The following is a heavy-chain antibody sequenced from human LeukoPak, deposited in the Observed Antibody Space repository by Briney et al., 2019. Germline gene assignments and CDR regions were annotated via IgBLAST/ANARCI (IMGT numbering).Heavy chain of an antibody. V-gene: IGHV6-1*01. D-gene: IGHD1-7*01. CDR1: GDSVSSNSAA. Sequence: SQTLSLTCAISGDSVSSNSAAWNWIRQSPSRGLEWLGRTYYRSKWYNDYAVSAKSRITINPDTSKNQFSLQLNSVTPEDTAVYYCARARYNWNYIYYYGMDVWGQGTTVTVSS. CDR2: TYYRSKWYN. J-gene: IGHJ6*02. CDR3: ARARYNWNYIYYYGMDV.